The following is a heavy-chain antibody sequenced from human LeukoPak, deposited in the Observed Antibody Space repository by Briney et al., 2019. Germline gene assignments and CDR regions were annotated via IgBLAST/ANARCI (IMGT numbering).Heavy chain of an antibody. CDR2: IYYSGST. D-gene: IGHD3-22*01. CDR3: AREGYYYDSSGPTALFDY. J-gene: IGHJ4*02. V-gene: IGHV4-39*07. Sequence: SETLSLTCTVSGGSISSSSYYWGWIRQPPGKGLEWIGSIYYSGSTYYNPSLKSRVTISVDTSKNQFSLKLSSVTAADTAVYYCAREGYYYDSSGPTALFDYWGQGTLVTVSS. CDR1: GGSISSSSYY.